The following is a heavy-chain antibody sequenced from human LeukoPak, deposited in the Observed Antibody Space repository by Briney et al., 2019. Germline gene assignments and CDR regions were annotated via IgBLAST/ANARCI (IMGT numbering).Heavy chain of an antibody. V-gene: IGHV4-31*03. Sequence: ESSETLSLTCTVSGGSISSGGYYWSWIRQHPGKGLEWIGYIYYSGSTYYNPSLKSRLTISVDTSKNQFSLKLSSVTAADTAVYYCARSGGLHWYFDLWGRGTLVTVSS. CDR2: IYYSGST. CDR3: ARSGGLHWYFDL. CDR1: GGSISSGGYY. J-gene: IGHJ2*01. D-gene: IGHD5-12*01.